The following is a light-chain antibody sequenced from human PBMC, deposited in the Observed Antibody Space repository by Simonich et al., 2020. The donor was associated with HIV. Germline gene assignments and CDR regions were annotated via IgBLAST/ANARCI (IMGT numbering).Light chain of an antibody. CDR2: WAS. V-gene: IGKV4-1*01. J-gene: IGKJ1*01. CDR3: QQYYITPRT. CDR1: QSVLYSSNNKNY. Sequence: DIVMTQSPDSLAVSPGERATINCKSSQSVLYSSNNKNYLAWYQQKPGQPPKLLIYWASTRESGVPDRFSGSGSGTDFTLTISSLRAEDVAVYYCQQYYITPRTFGQGTKVEIK.